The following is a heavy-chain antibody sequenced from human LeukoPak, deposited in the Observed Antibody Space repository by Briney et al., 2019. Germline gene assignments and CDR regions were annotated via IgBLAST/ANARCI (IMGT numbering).Heavy chain of an antibody. CDR1: GFTFNNYA. Sequence: GSLRLSCTASGFTFNNYAMTWVRQAPGKGLEWVSAITGSGASANYADSVKGRFTISRDNSKNTIYLQMNSLRAEDTAKYYCAKRSSTSSGYFDFWGRGTLVTVSS. D-gene: IGHD3-22*01. CDR3: AKRSSTSSGYFDF. V-gene: IGHV3-23*01. J-gene: IGHJ4*02. CDR2: ITGSGASA.